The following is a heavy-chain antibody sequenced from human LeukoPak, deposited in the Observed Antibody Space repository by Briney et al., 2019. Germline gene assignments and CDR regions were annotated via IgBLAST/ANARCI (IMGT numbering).Heavy chain of an antibody. D-gene: IGHD6-13*01. CDR2: MNPNSGNT. CDR1: GYTFTSYD. J-gene: IGHJ6*02. V-gene: IGHV1-8*01. CDR3: AREVAAAGTYYYYGMDV. Sequence: ASVKVSCKASGYTFTSYDINWVRQATGQGLEWMGWMNPNSGNTGHAQRFQGRVTMTRNTSISTAYMELSSLRSEDTAVYYCAREVAAAGTYYYYGMDVWGQGTTVTVSS.